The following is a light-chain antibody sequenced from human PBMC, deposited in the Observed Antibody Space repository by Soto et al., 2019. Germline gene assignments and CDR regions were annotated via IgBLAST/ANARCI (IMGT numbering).Light chain of an antibody. CDR3: QQYGSSPRT. J-gene: IGKJ2*01. CDR2: GES. Sequence: EIVLTQSPGTLSLSPGERATLSCRASQSVSYSYLAWYQQKPGQAPRLLIYGESSRATGIPDRFSGSGSGTDFTLTISRLEPDDFEVYYCQQYGSSPRTFGQGPKLEIK. CDR1: QSVSYSY. V-gene: IGKV3-20*01.